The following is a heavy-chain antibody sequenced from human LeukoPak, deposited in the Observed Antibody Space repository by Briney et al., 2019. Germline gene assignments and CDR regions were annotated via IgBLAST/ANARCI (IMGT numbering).Heavy chain of an antibody. J-gene: IGHJ4*02. Sequence: GGSLRLSCAASGFTFSSYWMSWVRQAPGKGLEWVANIKQDGSEKYYVDSVKGRFTISRDNAKNSLYLQMNSLRAEDTAVYYCARDRVGTMIVVVKRPYYFDYWGQGTLVTVSS. D-gene: IGHD3-22*01. CDR1: GFTFSSYW. V-gene: IGHV3-7*01. CDR3: ARDRVGTMIVVVKRPYYFDY. CDR2: IKQDGSEK.